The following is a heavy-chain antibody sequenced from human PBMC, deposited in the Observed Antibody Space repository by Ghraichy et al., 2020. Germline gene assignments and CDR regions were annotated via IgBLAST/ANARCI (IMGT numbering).Heavy chain of an antibody. CDR3: SSDYDLYYIDV. Sequence: SETLSLTCTVSGGSVSSGRYYWSWIRQPPGKGLEWIGYIYYSGSTNYNPSLKSRVTISVDTSKNQFSLKLSSVTAADTAVYYCSSDYDLYYIDVWGKGTTVTVSS. D-gene: IGHD3-22*01. CDR1: GGSVSSGRYY. CDR2: IYYSGST. J-gene: IGHJ6*03. V-gene: IGHV4-61*01.